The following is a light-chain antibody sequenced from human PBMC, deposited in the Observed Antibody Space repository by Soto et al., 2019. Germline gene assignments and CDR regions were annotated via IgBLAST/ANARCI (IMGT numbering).Light chain of an antibody. V-gene: IGLV1-44*01. Sequence: VVTQPPSASGTPGQRVTISCSGRTSNIGSNAVNWYQQFPGRAPKVLIYNNNERPSGVPDRFSGSKSGTSASLAISGLQSEDEADYYCATWDDGLNGWVFGGGTKLTVL. CDR2: NNN. CDR3: ATWDDGLNGWV. CDR1: TSNIGSNA. J-gene: IGLJ3*02.